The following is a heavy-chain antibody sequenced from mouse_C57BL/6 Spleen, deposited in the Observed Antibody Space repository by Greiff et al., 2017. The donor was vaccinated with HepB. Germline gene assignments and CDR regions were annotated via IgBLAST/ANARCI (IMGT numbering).Heavy chain of an antibody. CDR2: FYPGSGSI. CDR3: ARHERDGYDGWFAY. D-gene: IGHD2-2*01. V-gene: IGHV1-62-2*01. J-gene: IGHJ3*01. Sequence: VKLQESGAELVKPGASVKLSCKASGYTFTEYTIHWVKQRSGQGLEWIGWFYPGSGSIKYNEKFKDKATLTADKYSSTVYMALSRLTSEDSAVYFWARHERDGYDGWFAYWGQGTLVTVSA. CDR1: GYTFTEYT.